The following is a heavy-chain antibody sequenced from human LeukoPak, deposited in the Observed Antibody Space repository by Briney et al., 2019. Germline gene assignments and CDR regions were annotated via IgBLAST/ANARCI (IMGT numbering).Heavy chain of an antibody. CDR2: IYYSGST. J-gene: IGHJ5*02. D-gene: IGHD3-9*01. CDR3: ARSYYDILTGPHVVWFDP. CDR1: GATISSSSYH. V-gene: IGHV4-39*07. Sequence: SETLSLTCIVSGATISSSSYHWGWIRQPPGKGLEWIGNIYYSGSTYNNPSLKSRVTISVDTSKNQFSLKLSSVTAADTAVYYCARSYYDILTGPHVVWFDPWGQGTLVTVSS.